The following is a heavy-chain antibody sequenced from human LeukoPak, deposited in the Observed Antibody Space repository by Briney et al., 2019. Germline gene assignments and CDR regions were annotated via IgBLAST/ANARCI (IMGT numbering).Heavy chain of an antibody. J-gene: IGHJ5*02. CDR2: IIPILGIA. D-gene: IGHD2-2*01. V-gene: IGHV1-69*02. Sequence: SVKVSCKASGGTFSSYTISWVRQAPGQGLEWMGRIIPILGIANYAQKFQGRVTITADKSTSTAYMELSSLRSEDTAVYYCARGLCSSTSCYLSWFDPGGQGTLVTVSS. CDR3: ARGLCSSTSCYLSWFDP. CDR1: GGTFSSYT.